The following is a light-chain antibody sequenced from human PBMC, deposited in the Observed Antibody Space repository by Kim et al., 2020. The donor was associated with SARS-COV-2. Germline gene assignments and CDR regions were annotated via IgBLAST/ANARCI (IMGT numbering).Light chain of an antibody. CDR3: QQYNNSWT. J-gene: IGKJ1*01. CDR1: RSVSSN. V-gene: IGKV3-15*01. Sequence: CAPPEDAAPCSCGPQRSVSSNLAWYQQKPGQAPRLLIYGASSRATGIPDRFSGSGSGTDFTLTISSLQSEDFAVYYCQQYNNSWTFGQGTQVDIK. CDR2: GAS.